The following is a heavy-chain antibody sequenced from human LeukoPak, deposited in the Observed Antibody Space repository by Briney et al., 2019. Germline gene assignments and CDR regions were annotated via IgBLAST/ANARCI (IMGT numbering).Heavy chain of an antibody. J-gene: IGHJ4*02. CDR1: GFTFSSYA. Sequence: GGSLRLSCAASGFTFSSYAMHWVRQAPGKGLEWVAVISYDGSNKYYADSVKGRFTISRDNSKNTLYLQMNSLRAEDTAVYYCARSRAFCGYYFNYWGQGTLVTVSS. D-gene: IGHD3-22*01. CDR3: ARSRAFCGYYFNY. CDR2: ISYDGSNK. V-gene: IGHV3-30-3*01.